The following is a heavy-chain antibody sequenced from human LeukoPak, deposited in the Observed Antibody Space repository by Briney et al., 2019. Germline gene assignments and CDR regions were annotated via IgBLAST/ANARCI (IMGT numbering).Heavy chain of an antibody. CDR3: AKLATGYRTNGYHLAGQTDDY. Sequence: GGSLRLSCAASGLSFSNAWMNWVRQAPGKGLEWVAVISYDGSNKYYADSVKGRFTISRDNSKNTLYLQMNSLRAEDTAVYYCAKLATGYRTNGYHLAGQTDDYWGQGTLVTVSS. CDR1: GLSFSNAW. D-gene: IGHD3-16*02. J-gene: IGHJ4*02. V-gene: IGHV3-30*18. CDR2: ISYDGSNK.